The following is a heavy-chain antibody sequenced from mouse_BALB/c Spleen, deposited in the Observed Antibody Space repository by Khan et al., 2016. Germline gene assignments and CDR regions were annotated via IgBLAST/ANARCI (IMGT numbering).Heavy chain of an antibody. CDR3: ARRDGNLDY. CDR2: IHPSTGYT. J-gene: IGHJ2*01. V-gene: IGHV1-7*01. CDR1: GYTFTSYW. D-gene: IGHD2-1*01. Sequence: QVQLKQSGAELAKPGASVKMSCKASGYTFTSYWMHWVKQRPGQGLEWIGYIHPSTGYTEYNQKFKDKATLTADKSSSTAYMQLSSLTSEDSAVYYCARRDGNLDYWGQGTTLTVSS.